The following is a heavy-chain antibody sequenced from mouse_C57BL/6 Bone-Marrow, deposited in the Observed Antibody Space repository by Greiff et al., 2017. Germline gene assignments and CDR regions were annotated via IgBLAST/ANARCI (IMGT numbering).Heavy chain of an antibody. CDR3: ARSNYSDYAMDY. CDR2: FHPYNDAT. CDR1: GYTFTTYP. J-gene: IGHJ4*01. D-gene: IGHD2-1*01. V-gene: IGHV1-47*01. Sequence: VQLQQSGAELVKPGASVKLTCTASGYTFTTYPIEWMKQNHGKSLEWIGNFHPYNDATKYTEQFKGKATLTVAKSSSTAYLWLSRLTSADYAVDDCARSNYSDYAMDYWGQGTSVTVSS.